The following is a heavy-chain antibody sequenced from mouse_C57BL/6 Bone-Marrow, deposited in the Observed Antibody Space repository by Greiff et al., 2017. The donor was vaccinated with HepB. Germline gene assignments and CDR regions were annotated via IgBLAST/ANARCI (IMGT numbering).Heavy chain of an antibody. CDR2: IWSGGST. V-gene: IGHV2-2*01. CDR1: GFSLTGYG. Sequence: VKLQESGPGLVQPSQCLSITCTVSGFSLTGYGVHWVRQSPGKALEWLGVIWSGGSTDYNAAFISRLSISKDNSKSQVFFKMNSLQADDTAIYYCASLTGTFAYWGQGTLVTVSA. CDR3: ASLTGTFAY. J-gene: IGHJ3*01. D-gene: IGHD4-1*01.